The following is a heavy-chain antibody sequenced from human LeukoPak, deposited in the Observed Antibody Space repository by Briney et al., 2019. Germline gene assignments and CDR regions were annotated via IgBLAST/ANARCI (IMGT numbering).Heavy chain of an antibody. Sequence: GGSLRLSCAASGFTFSSYWMIWVRQAPGKGLEWVSGISASGGSTYYADSVKGRFTISRDNSKNTVFLQMNSLRAEDTAIYYCAKDADVVVPEYFQYWGQGTLVTVSS. CDR1: GFTFSSYW. CDR2: ISASGGST. V-gene: IGHV3-23*01. CDR3: AKDADVVVPEYFQY. D-gene: IGHD2-15*01. J-gene: IGHJ1*01.